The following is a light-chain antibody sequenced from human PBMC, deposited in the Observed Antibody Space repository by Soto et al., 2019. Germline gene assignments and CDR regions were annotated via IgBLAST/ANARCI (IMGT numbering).Light chain of an antibody. CDR2: KAS. CDR1: QTISSW. J-gene: IGKJ1*01. CDR3: QHYNSYSEA. V-gene: IGKV1-5*03. Sequence: DIQMTQSPSTLSGSVGDRVTITCRASQTISSWLAWYQKKPGKDPKLLIYKASTLKSGVPSRFSGSGSGTEFNLTISRLQTDDFATYYCQHYNSYSEAFGQGTKVEIK.